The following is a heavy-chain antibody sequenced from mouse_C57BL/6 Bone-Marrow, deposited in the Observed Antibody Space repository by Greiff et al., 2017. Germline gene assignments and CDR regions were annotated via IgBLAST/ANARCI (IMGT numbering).Heavy chain of an antibody. Sequence: VQLQQSGPELVKPGASVTISCKASGYSFTDYNMNWVKQSNGTSLEWIGVINPNYGTTSYNQKFKGKATLTVDQSSSPADMQLNSLTSEDSAVYYCARGYDYDYAMDDWGQGTSVTVAA. V-gene: IGHV1-39*01. CDR1: GYSFTDYN. J-gene: IGHJ4*01. CDR3: ARGYDYDYAMDD. CDR2: INPNYGTT. D-gene: IGHD2-4*01.